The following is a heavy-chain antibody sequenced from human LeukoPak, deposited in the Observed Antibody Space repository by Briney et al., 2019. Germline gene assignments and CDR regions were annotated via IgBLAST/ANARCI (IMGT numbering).Heavy chain of an antibody. CDR3: AKSPTSKVVILLDY. CDR1: GFIFGSYA. V-gene: IGHV3-23*01. Sequence: PGGCMRLSWAVAGFIFGSYAIGCDRQAAGKGREWVAAISASGGNTYYADYVKGRFTISTDNSKNTLYLQMNSLRAEDTAVYYCAKSPTSKVVILLDYWGQGTLVTVAS. CDR2: ISASGGNT. J-gene: IGHJ4*02. D-gene: IGHD2-2*01.